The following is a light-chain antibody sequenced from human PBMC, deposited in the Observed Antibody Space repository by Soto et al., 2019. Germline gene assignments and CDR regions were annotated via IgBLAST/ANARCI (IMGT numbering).Light chain of an antibody. Sequence: QSALTQPASVSGSPGQSITISCTGTSSDVGGYKYVSWYQQHPGKAPKVMIYEVTNRPSGVSHRFSGSKSGNTASLTISGLQAEDEADYYCSSYTSSSTLYVFGTGTKVTVL. CDR3: SSYTSSSTLYV. CDR1: SSDVGGYKY. J-gene: IGLJ1*01. V-gene: IGLV2-14*01. CDR2: EVT.